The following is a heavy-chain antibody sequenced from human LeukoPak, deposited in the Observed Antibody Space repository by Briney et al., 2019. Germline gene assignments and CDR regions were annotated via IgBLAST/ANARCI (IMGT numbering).Heavy chain of an antibody. CDR1: GGSFSGYY. Sequence: PSETPSLTCAVYGGSFSGYYWSWIRQPPGKGLEWIGEINHSGSTNYNPSLKSRVTISVDTSKNQFSLKLSSVTAADTAVYYCARSRPGYCTNGVCYTGFDYWGQGTLVTVSS. CDR2: INHSGST. D-gene: IGHD2-8*01. CDR3: ARSRPGYCTNGVCYTGFDY. J-gene: IGHJ4*02. V-gene: IGHV4-34*01.